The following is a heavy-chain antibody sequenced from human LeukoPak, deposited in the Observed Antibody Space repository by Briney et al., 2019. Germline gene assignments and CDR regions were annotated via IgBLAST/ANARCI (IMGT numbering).Heavy chain of an antibody. CDR3: ARLVDYDNSGDPDIFDI. Sequence: PSETLSLTCIVSSGFISSYYWSWIRQTPGKGLEWIAFINYSGRIKHNPSLQSRVSISLDTSKNHFSLQLRSVMAADTAVYYCARLVDYDNSGDPDIFDIWGQGTIVSIS. CDR2: INYSGRI. CDR1: SGFISSYY. V-gene: IGHV4-59*01. D-gene: IGHD3-22*01. J-gene: IGHJ3*02.